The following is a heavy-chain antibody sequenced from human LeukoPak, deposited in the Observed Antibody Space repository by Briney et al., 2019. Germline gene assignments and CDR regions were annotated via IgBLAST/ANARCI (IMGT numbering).Heavy chain of an antibody. CDR1: GYTFTSYG. CDR3: ARDTRYYDSSGHFDY. D-gene: IGHD3-22*01. CDR2: ISAYNGNT. J-gene: IGHJ4*02. Sequence: ASVKVSCKASGYTFTSYGISWVRQAPGQGLEWVGWISAYNGNTNYAQKLQGRVTMTTDTSTSTAYMELRSLRSDDTAVYYCARDTRYYDSSGHFDYWGQGTLVTVSS. V-gene: IGHV1-18*01.